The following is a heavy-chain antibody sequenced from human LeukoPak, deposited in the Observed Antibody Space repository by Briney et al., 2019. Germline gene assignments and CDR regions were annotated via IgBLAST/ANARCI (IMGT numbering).Heavy chain of an antibody. D-gene: IGHD2-2*03. CDR1: GGSISSCY. CDR3: ARDSGRGSCSSTSCSPPLWYFDL. Sequence: SETLSLTCTVSGGSISSCYWSWIRQPPGKGLEWIGYIYYSGSTNYNPFLKSRVTISVDTSKNQFSLKLSSVTAADTAVYYCARDSGRGSCSSTSCSPPLWYFDLWGRGTLVTVSS. J-gene: IGHJ2*01. CDR2: IYYSGST. V-gene: IGHV4-59*12.